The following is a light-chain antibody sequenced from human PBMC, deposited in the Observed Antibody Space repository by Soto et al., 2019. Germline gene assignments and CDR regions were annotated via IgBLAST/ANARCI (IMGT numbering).Light chain of an antibody. CDR3: QQYNSYSPLT. Sequence: DIQMTQSPSTLSAPVGDRVTITCRASQSISSWLAWYQQKPGKAPKLLIYDASSLESGVPSRFSGSGSGTEFTLTISSLQPDDFATYYCQQYNSYSPLTFGGGTKVEIK. CDR2: DAS. V-gene: IGKV1-5*01. J-gene: IGKJ4*01. CDR1: QSISSW.